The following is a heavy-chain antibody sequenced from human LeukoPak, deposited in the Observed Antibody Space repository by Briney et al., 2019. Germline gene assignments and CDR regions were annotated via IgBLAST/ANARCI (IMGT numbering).Heavy chain of an antibody. D-gene: IGHD2-15*01. Sequence: PSETLSPTCTVSGDSITNYFWSWIRQPPAKGLEWIGYIYYTGNTNYKPSLKSRVTMSVDTSTNQFSLRLRSVTAADTAVYYCARGRVAYSAYYFDYWGRGTLVTVSS. CDR1: GDSITNYF. CDR2: IYYTGNT. J-gene: IGHJ4*02. V-gene: IGHV4-59*01. CDR3: ARGRVAYSAYYFDY.